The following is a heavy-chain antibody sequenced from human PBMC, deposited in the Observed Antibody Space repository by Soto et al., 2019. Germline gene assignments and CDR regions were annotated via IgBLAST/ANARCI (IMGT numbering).Heavy chain of an antibody. J-gene: IGHJ2*01. CDR3: ARVEIAAAGSYWYFDL. CDR1: GGTFSSYA. CDR2: IIPIFGTA. Sequence: SVKVSCKASGGTFSSYAISWVRQAPGQGLEWMGGIIPIFGTANYAQKFQGRVTITADESTSTAYMELSSLRSEDTAVYYCARVEIAAAGSYWYFDLWGRGTLVTVYS. D-gene: IGHD6-13*01. V-gene: IGHV1-69*13.